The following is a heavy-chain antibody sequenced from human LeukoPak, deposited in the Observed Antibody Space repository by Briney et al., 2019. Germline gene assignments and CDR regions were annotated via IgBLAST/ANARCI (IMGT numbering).Heavy chain of an antibody. CDR3: ARAMLGYSYGPFDY. V-gene: IGHV4-39*07. J-gene: IGHJ4*02. D-gene: IGHD5-18*01. CDR1: GGSISSSSYY. CDR2: IYYSGST. Sequence: SETLSLTCTVSGGSISSSSYYWGWIRQPPGKGLEWIGSIYYSGSTNYNPSLKSRVTISVDTSKNQFSLKLSSVTAADTAVYYCARAMLGYSYGPFDYWGQGTLVTVSS.